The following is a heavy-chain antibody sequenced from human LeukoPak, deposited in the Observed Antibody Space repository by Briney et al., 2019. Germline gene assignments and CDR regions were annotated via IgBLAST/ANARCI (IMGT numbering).Heavy chain of an antibody. CDR2: INYSGST. CDR1: GGSISSYY. CDR3: AREGWGYFDY. V-gene: IGHV4-59*01. D-gene: IGHD6-19*01. Sequence: SETLSLTCTVSGGSISSYYWSWIRQPPGKGLEWIGYINYSGSTNYNPSLKSRVTISVDTSKNQFSLKLSSVTAADTAVYYCAREGWGYFDYWGQGTLVTVSS. J-gene: IGHJ4*02.